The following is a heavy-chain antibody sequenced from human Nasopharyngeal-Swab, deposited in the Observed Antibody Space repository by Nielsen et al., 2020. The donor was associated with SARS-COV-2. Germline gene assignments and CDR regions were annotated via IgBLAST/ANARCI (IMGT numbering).Heavy chain of an antibody. CDR1: GGAFSGFY. Sequence: SETLSLTCAVYGGAFSGFYWSWIPQSPGEGLEWIGEIHPLESTDYNPSLKSRVSMSVDTSQNQVFLNLRSVTAADTALYYCARGRRERAPRYYYYGMDVWGQGTTVTVS. CDR3: ARGRRERAPRYYYYGMDV. D-gene: IGHD1-1*01. CDR2: IHPLEST. J-gene: IGHJ6*02. V-gene: IGHV4-34*01.